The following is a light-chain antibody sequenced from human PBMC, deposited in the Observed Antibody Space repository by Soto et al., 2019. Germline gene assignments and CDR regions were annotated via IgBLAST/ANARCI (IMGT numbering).Light chain of an antibody. Sequence: QSVLTQPASVSGSPGQWITISCTGTSSDVGGYNYVSWYQQHPGKAPKLMIYDVSNRPSGVSNRFSGSKSGNTASRTISGLQAEDEADYYCSSYTSSSTPHVVFGGGTKLTVL. CDR2: DVS. CDR1: SSDVGGYNY. J-gene: IGLJ2*01. V-gene: IGLV2-14*03. CDR3: SSYTSSSTPHVV.